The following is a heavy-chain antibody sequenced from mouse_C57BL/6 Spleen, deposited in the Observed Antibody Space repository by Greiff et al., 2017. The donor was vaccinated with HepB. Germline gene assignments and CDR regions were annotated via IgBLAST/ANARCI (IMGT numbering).Heavy chain of an antibody. CDR1: GYTFTDYY. Sequence: VQLQQSGPVLVKPGASVKMSCKASGYTFTDYYMNWVKQSHGKSLEWIGVINPYNGGTSYNQKFKGKATLTVDKSSSTAYMELNSLTSEDSAVYYCARSSQAYYFDYGGQGTTLTVSS. J-gene: IGHJ2*01. V-gene: IGHV1-19*01. CDR3: ARSSQAYYFDY. D-gene: IGHD3-2*02. CDR2: INPYNGGT.